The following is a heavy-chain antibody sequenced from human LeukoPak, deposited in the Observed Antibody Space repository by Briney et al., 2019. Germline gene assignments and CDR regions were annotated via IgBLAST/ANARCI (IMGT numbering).Heavy chain of an antibody. CDR2: IFHSGST. D-gene: IGHD3-22*01. V-gene: IGHV4-59*08. J-gene: IGHJ4*02. CDR1: NGSIGSYY. Sequence: TPSETLSLTCTVSNGSIGSYYWTWIRQPPGKGLEWIDYIFHSGSTKYSTSLKSRVTIAVDTSKNQFSLKLTSITAADTAVYYCERRRIYYHFDYWGQGALVTVSS. CDR3: ERRRIYYHFDY.